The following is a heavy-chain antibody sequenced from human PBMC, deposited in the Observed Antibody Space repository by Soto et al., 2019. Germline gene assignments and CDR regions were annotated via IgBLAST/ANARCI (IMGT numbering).Heavy chain of an antibody. CDR1: GFTFSDYY. CDR3: ARDLSSSSTNYFDS. CDR2: ISSSSSYT. J-gene: IGHJ4*02. Sequence: LRLSCAASGFTFSDYYMSWIRQAPGKGLEWLSYISSSSSYTNYADSVKGRFTISRDNAKNSLFLQMNSLRADDTAVYYCARDLSSSSTNYFDSWGQGTLVTVSS. V-gene: IGHV3-11*06.